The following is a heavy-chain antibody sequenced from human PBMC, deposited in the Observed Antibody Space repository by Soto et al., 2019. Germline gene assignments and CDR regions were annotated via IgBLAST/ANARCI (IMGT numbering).Heavy chain of an antibody. Sequence: QVQLVESGGGVVQPGRSLRLSCVASGFTFSSYGMHWVRQAPGKGLEWVAIISYDGSNKYYADSVKGRFTISRDNSMITLYLKLNNLRNEDTSGYYCAKDADSSRWGVFDPWSKGTLVTVST. CDR2: ISYDGSNK. CDR1: GFTFSSYG. D-gene: IGHD6-13*01. CDR3: AKDADSSRWGVFDP. V-gene: IGHV3-30*18. J-gene: IGHJ5*02.